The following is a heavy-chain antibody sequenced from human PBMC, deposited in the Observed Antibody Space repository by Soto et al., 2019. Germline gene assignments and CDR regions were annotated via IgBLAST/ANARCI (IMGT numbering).Heavy chain of an antibody. V-gene: IGHV3-23*01. J-gene: IGHJ4*02. CDR3: AKPPRYCSGGSCYQTFDY. Sequence: EVQLLESGGGLVQPGGSLRLSCAASGFTFITYAMTWVRQAPGKGLEWVSTISGSSGDTYYADSVKGRVTISRDNSKNTVYLEMNSLRADDSAVYYCAKPPRYCSGGSCYQTFDYWGQGTLVNVSS. CDR1: GFTFITYA. D-gene: IGHD2-15*01. CDR2: ISGSSGDT.